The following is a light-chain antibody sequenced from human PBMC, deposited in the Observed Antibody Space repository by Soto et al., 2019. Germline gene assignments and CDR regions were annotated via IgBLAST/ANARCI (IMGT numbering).Light chain of an antibody. J-gene: IGKJ4*01. CDR2: GAS. Sequence: EIVLTQSPGTLSLSPGERATLSCRASQSVSSNNLAWYQQRPGQAPRVVIYGASTRATGIPERFSGSGSGTDFTLTISRLEPEDFAVYYCQQRSNWPLTFGGGTKVDIK. V-gene: IGKV3D-20*02. CDR1: QSVSSNN. CDR3: QQRSNWPLT.